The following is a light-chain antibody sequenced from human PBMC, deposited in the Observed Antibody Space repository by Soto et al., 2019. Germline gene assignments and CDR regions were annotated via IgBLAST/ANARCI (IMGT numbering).Light chain of an antibody. CDR2: DAS. Sequence: EIVMTQSPATLSVSPGDRATLSCRASQSVSNYLAWYQQKPGQAPRLLIYDASNRATGIPARFSGSGSGTDFTLTISSLEPEDFAVYYCQQYDSSPITFGQGTRLEI. CDR3: QQYDSSPIT. J-gene: IGKJ5*01. CDR1: QSVSNY. V-gene: IGKV3-11*01.